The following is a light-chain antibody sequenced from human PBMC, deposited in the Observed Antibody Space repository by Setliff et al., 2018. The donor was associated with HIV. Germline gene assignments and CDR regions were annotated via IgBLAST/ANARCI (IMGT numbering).Light chain of an antibody. CDR2: NND. CDR3: ATSDDSLSAVV. CDR1: VSNIGRNS. Sequence: QSVLTQPPSASGTPGQKVTISCSGSVSNIGRNSVFWYQQPPGTAPKLLMYNNDQRPSGVPDRFSGSKSGTSASLAIADLRSGDEADYYCATSDDSLSAVVFGGGTKVTVL. V-gene: IGLV1-47*02. J-gene: IGLJ2*01.